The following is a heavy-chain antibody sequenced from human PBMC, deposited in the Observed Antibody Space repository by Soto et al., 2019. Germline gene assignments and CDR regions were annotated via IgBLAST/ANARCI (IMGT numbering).Heavy chain of an antibody. CDR3: ARAPPLKYNCGLRDALDI. CDR1: GGSISSGDYY. V-gene: IGHV4-30-4*01. CDR2: IYYSGST. J-gene: IGHJ3*02. Sequence: SETLSLTCTVSGGSISSGDYYWSWIRQPPGKGLEWIGYIYYSGSTYYNPSLKSRVTISVDTSKNQFSLKLSSVTAADTAVYYCARAPPLKYNCGLRDALDIWGQGTMVTVSS. D-gene: IGHD1-1*01.